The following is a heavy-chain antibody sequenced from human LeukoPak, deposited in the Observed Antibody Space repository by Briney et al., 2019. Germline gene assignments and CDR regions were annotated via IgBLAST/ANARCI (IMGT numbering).Heavy chain of an antibody. V-gene: IGHV4-31*03. CDR2: IYYSGST. J-gene: IGHJ5*02. CDR1: GGSISSGGYY. D-gene: IGHD2-15*01. Sequence: SETLSLTCTVSGGSISSGGYYWSWIRQHPGKGLEWIGYIYYSGSTYYNPSLKSRVTISVDTSKNQFSLKLSSVTAADTAVYYCARQRPSGGNWFDPWGQGTLVTVSS. CDR3: ARQRPSGGNWFDP.